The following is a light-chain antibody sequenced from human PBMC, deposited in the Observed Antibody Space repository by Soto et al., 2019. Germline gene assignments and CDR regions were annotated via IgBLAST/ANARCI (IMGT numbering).Light chain of an antibody. V-gene: IGKV1-33*01. Sequence: DIQMTQSPSSLSASVGDRVTITCQASQDISNYLNWYQQKPGKAPKLLIYDAINLETGVPSRFSGSGSGTDFTVTISSLQPEHMATYYCQRYDNVPLTFGGGTRGESK. CDR3: QRYDNVPLT. CDR2: DAI. CDR1: QDISNY. J-gene: IGKJ4*01.